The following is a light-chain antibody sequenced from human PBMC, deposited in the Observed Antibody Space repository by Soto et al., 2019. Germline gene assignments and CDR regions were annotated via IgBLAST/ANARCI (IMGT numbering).Light chain of an antibody. CDR3: SSYTSSSTLV. CDR2: STT. V-gene: IGLV7-43*01. CDR1: TGPVTSDYY. J-gene: IGLJ1*01. Sequence: QTVVTQEPSLAVSPGGTVTLTCASSTGPVTSDYYPNWFQQKPGQAPRALIYSTTKKHSWTPARFSGSLLGGKAALTLSGVQPEDEADYYCSSYTSSSTLVFGTGTKVTVL.